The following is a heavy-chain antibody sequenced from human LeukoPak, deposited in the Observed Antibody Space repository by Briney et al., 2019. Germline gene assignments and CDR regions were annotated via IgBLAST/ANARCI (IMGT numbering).Heavy chain of an antibody. Sequence: GGSLGLSCAASGFTFSNYAMIWVRRAPGKGLEWVSGISGGGGATYFADSVKGRFTISRDNSKNTLYVQVNSLGTEDTAAYYCAKGSYYDSSGSFYFDYWGQGTLVTVSS. V-gene: IGHV3-23*01. D-gene: IGHD3-22*01. CDR2: ISGGGGAT. CDR1: GFTFSNYA. J-gene: IGHJ4*02. CDR3: AKGSYYDSSGSFYFDY.